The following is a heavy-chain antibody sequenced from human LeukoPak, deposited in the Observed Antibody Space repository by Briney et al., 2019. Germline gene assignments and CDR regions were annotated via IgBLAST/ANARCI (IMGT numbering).Heavy chain of an antibody. J-gene: IGHJ4*02. Sequence: ASVKVSCKPSGYSFSDHHIHWVRQAPGQGLEWMGSIHPNGRDTEYAQKSQGRMTMTMDTPLSTGYMELNRLTSDDTAVYYCSARYGPGPVWGQGTLVTASS. CDR1: GYSFSDHH. D-gene: IGHD3-10*01. V-gene: IGHV1-2*02. CDR2: IHPNGRDT. CDR3: SARYGPGPV.